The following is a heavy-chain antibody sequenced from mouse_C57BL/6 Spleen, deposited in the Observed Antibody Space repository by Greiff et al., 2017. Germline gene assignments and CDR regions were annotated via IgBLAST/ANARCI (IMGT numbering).Heavy chain of an antibody. CDR1: GYAFTNYL. Sequence: QVHVKQSGAELVRPGTSVKVSCKASGYAFTNYLIEWVKQRPGQGLEWIGVINPGRGCSNYNEKFKGKATLTADKSSSTAYMQLSSLTSEDSAVYFCARSIITTVVAEEGYYFDYWGQGTTLTVSS. CDR2: INPGRGCS. CDR3: ARSIITTVVAEEGYYFDY. D-gene: IGHD1-1*01. V-gene: IGHV1-54*01. J-gene: IGHJ2*01.